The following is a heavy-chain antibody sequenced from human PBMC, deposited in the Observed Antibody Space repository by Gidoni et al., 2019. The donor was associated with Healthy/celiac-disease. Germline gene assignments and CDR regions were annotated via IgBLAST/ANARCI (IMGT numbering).Heavy chain of an antibody. V-gene: IGHV4-39*07. D-gene: IGHD2-8*01. CDR3: ARGGGNGVWPFDP. CDR2: IYYSGGT. CDR1: GGSISSSSYY. J-gene: IGHJ5*02. Sequence: QLQLQESGPGLVKPSETLSLPCTVSGGSISSSSYYWGWIRHPPGKGLALIGCIYYSGGTYYNPSLKSRVTISVDTSKNQFSLRLSSVTAADAAVYYCARGGGNGVWPFDPWGQGTLVTVS.